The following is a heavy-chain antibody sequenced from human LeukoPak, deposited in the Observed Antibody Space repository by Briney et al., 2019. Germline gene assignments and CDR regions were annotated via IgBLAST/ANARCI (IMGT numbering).Heavy chain of an antibody. D-gene: IGHD3-22*01. CDR2: IYYSGGT. J-gene: IGHJ4*02. CDR1: GPSISSGNYY. V-gene: IGHV4-31*03. CDR3: VRELIVGYYDRSVHPYHFDL. Sequence: SETLPLTCTVSGPSISSGNYYWTWIRQHPGKGLEWIGYIYYSGGTNYNPSLKSRVTISVDTSKNQFSLELNTVTAADTAVYYCVRELIVGYYDRSVHPYHFDLWGQGTLVTVSS.